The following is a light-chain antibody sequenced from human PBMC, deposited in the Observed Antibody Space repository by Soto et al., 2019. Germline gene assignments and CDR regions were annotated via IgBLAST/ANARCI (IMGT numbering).Light chain of an antibody. J-gene: IGLJ1*01. V-gene: IGLV2-23*01. CDR3: CSYAGSSSYG. CDR1: SSDVGSYNF. Sequence: QSALTQPASVAGSPGQSITLSCTGTSSDVGSYNFVSWYQQHPGKAPKLMVYEGSKRPSGVSNRFSGSKSGNTASLTISGLQAEDEAAYYCCSYAGSSSYGFGTGTKLTVL. CDR2: EGS.